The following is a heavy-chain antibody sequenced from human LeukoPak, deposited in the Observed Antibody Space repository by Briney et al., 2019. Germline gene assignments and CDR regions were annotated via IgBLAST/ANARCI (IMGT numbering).Heavy chain of an antibody. Sequence: PGRSLRLSCAASGFTFSSYAMHWVRQAPGKGLEWVAVISYDGSNKYYADSVKGRFTISRDNSKNTLYLQMNSLRAEDTAVYYCASLSRAAPDYWGQGTLVTVSS. D-gene: IGHD2-15*01. CDR1: GFTFSSYA. CDR2: ISYDGSNK. V-gene: IGHV3-30-3*01. CDR3: ASLSRAAPDY. J-gene: IGHJ4*02.